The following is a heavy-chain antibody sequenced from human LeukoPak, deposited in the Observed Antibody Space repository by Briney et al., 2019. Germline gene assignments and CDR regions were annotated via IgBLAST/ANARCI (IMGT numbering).Heavy chain of an antibody. V-gene: IGHV1-8*01. J-gene: IGHJ6*02. CDR3: ARGRKIAAAALYYYYGMDV. CDR2: MNPNSGNT. D-gene: IGHD6-13*01. Sequence: ASVKVSCKASGYTFTSYDINWVRQATGQGLEWMGWMNPNSGNTGYAQKFQGRVTMTRNTSISTAYMELSSLRSEDTAVYYCARGRKIAAAALYYYYGMDVWGQGTTVTVSS. CDR1: GYTFTSYD.